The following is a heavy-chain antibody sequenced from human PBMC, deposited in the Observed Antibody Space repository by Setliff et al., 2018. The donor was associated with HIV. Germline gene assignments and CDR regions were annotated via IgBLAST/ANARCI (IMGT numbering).Heavy chain of an antibody. CDR1: GFTVSTYY. CDR2: IYSGGST. J-gene: IGHJ4*02. Sequence: GGSLRLSCAASGFTVSTYYMSWVRRAPGKGLEWVSTIYSGGSTYHADSVKGRFTLSRDTSKNTLFLQMNSLRPEDTAVYYCARVRLYNTALDYWGQGTLVTVSS. CDR3: ARVRLYNTALDY. D-gene: IGHD3-3*01. V-gene: IGHV3-66*02.